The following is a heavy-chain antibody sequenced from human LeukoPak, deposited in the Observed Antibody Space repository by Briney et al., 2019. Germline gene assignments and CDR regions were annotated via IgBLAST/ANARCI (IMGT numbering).Heavy chain of an antibody. Sequence: GGSLRLSCAASGFSFSSFSMNWVRQAPGKGLERVSSISSSSTYLDYADSLKGRFTISRDNAKNSLYLQMNSLRAEDTAVYYCARRSYCGGDCYGSDAFDIWGQGTMVTVSS. V-gene: IGHV3-21*01. CDR3: ARRSYCGGDCYGSDAFDI. CDR1: GFSFSSFS. J-gene: IGHJ3*02. CDR2: ISSSSTYL. D-gene: IGHD2-21*02.